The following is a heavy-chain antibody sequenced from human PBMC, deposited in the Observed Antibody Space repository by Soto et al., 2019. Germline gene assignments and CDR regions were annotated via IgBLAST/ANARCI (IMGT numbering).Heavy chain of an antibody. Sequence: SETLSLTCAVYGGSFSGYYWSWIRQPPGKGLEWIGEINHSGSTNYNPSLKSRVTISVDTSKNQFSLKLSSVTAADTDVYYCASMWASREDYWGQGTLVTVSS. CDR3: ASMWASREDY. CDR2: INHSGST. D-gene: IGHD6-13*01. V-gene: IGHV4-34*01. CDR1: GGSFSGYY. J-gene: IGHJ4*02.